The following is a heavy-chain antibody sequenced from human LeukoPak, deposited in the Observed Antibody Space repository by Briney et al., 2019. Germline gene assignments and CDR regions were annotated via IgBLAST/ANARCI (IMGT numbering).Heavy chain of an antibody. J-gene: IGHJ4*02. CDR1: GFTFSSHW. V-gene: IGHV3-74*01. CDR2: INSDGSST. CDR3: ARDLDGSGSYGHR. D-gene: IGHD3-10*01. Sequence: PGGSLRLSCAAPGFTFSSHWMHWVRQAPGKGLVWVSRINSDGSSTSYADSVKGRFTISRDNAKNTLYLQMNSLGAEDTAVYYCARDLDGSGSYGHRWGQGTLVTVSS.